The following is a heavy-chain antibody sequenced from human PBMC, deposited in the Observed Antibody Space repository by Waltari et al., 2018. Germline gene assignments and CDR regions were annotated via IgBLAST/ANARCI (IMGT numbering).Heavy chain of an antibody. J-gene: IGHJ4*02. CDR1: GYTFTGYQ. CDR3: ARDLVVGSGDY. V-gene: IGHV1-2*02. CDR2: INPNSGGT. Sequence: QVHLVQSGAEVKKPGASVKVHCKASGYTFTGYQIHWVRQAPGQGLDWMGWINPNSGGTNYAQNFQGRVTITRDTSIRTAYMELSRLRSDDTAMYYCARDLVVGSGDYWGQGTLVTVSS. D-gene: IGHD1-26*01.